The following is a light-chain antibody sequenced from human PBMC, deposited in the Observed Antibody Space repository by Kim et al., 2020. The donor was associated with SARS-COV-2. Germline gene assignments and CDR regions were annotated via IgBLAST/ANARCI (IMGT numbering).Light chain of an antibody. CDR1: SLRSYY. Sequence: SSELTQDPAVSVALGQTVRITCQGDSLRSYYASWYQQKPGQAPVLVIYGKNNRPSGIPDRFSGSSSGNTASLTITGAQAEEEADYYCNSRDSSGNHYVFG. J-gene: IGLJ1*01. V-gene: IGLV3-19*01. CDR3: NSRDSSGNHYV. CDR2: GKN.